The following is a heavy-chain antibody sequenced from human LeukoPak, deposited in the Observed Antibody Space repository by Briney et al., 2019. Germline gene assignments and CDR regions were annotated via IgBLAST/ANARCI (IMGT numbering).Heavy chain of an antibody. J-gene: IGHJ4*02. CDR1: GFTFSSYA. V-gene: IGHV3-23*01. CDR2: ISGSGGST. Sequence: GGSLRLSCAASGFTFSSYAMSWVRQAPGKGLEWVSAISGSGGSTYYADSVKGRFTISRDNSKNTLYLQMNSLRAEDTAVYYCAKGDLRQLWYLLNYWGQGTLVTVSS. CDR3: AKGDLRQLWYLLNY. D-gene: IGHD5-18*01.